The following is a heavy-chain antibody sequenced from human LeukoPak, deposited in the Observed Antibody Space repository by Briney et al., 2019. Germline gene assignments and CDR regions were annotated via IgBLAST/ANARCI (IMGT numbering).Heavy chain of an antibody. D-gene: IGHD6-6*01. J-gene: IGHJ3*02. V-gene: IGHV4-59*08. CDR2: IYYSGST. CDR1: GGSISSYY. CDR3: ARHGYSSSSNAFDI. Sequence: PSETLSLTCTVSGGSISSYYWSWIWQPPGKGLEWIGYIYYSGSTNYNPSLKSRVTISVDTSKNQFSLKLSSVTAADTAVYYCARHGYSSSSNAFDIWGQGTMVTVSS.